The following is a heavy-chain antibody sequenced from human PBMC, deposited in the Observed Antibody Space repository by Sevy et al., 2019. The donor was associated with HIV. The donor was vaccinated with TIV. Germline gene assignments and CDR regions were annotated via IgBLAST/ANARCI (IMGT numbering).Heavy chain of an antibody. V-gene: IGHV4-59*08. Sequence: SETLSLTCTVSGGSITSLHWNWIRQPPGKGLEWIANIYYNGQINYNPSLKIRVTLSLDTSKNQFSLRLSSVTAADTAMYYCAGENAWGRGYSWGQGTLVTVSS. CDR3: AGENAWGRGYS. CDR1: GGSITSLH. J-gene: IGHJ4*02. D-gene: IGHD1-26*01. CDR2: IYYNGQI.